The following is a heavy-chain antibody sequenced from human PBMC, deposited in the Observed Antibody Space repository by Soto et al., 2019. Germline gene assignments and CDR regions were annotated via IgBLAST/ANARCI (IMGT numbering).Heavy chain of an antibody. J-gene: IGHJ6*02. CDR1: GYPFTSYG. CDR3: ARVDRSSWYRFYYYYGMDV. D-gene: IGHD6-13*01. Sequence: GASVKVSCKASGYPFTSYGISWVRQAPGQGLEWMGWISAYNGNTNYAQKLPGRVPMTTDTSTSTAYMELRSLRSDDTAVYYCARVDRSSWYRFYYYYGMDVWGQGTTVTVSS. V-gene: IGHV1-18*04. CDR2: ISAYNGNT.